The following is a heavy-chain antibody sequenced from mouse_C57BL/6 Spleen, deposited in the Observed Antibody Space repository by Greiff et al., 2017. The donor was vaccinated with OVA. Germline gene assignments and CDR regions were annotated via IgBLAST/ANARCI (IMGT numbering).Heavy chain of an antibody. V-gene: IGHV5-12*01. Sequence: EVKLVESGGGLVQPGGSLKLSCAASGFTFSDYYMYWVRQPPEKRLEWVAYISNGGGSTYYPDPVKGRFTISSDNAKHTLYLQMSRLKSEDTAIYYRASYSAGYGWCCYWGQGTLGNVSA. CDR3: ASYSAGYGWCCY. CDR1: GFTFSDYY. J-gene: IGHJ3*02. CDR2: ISNGGGST. D-gene: IGHD3-2*02.